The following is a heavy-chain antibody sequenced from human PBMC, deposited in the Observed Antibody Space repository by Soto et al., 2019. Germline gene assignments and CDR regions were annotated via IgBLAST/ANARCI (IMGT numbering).Heavy chain of an antibody. V-gene: IGHV3-30-3*01. CDR2: ISFDGTNI. CDR3: ARDPGVGYCSGGSCYVPDF. CDR1: GFTFSDHA. Sequence: QVHLVDSGGGVVQPGRSLGLSCAASGFTFSDHAMHWVRQAPGKGREWVGLISFDGTNIYYADSLKGRFTISRDNSKNTLFLQMNSLKSDDTAVYYCARDPGVGYCSGGSCYVPDFWGQGTLVTVSS. D-gene: IGHD2-15*01. J-gene: IGHJ4*02.